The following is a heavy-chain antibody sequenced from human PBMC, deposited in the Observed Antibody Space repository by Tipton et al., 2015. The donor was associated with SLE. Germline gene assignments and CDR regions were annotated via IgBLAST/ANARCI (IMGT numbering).Heavy chain of an antibody. Sequence: QLVQSGAEVKKPGASVKISCKTSGFTFTNYAINWVRQAPGQGLEWMGWINTNSGNPTHAQGFTGRFVFSFDTSVSTTYLQINDLRTDDTAIYYCARGARGDYWGQGTLITVSS. CDR1: GFTFTNYA. J-gene: IGHJ4*02. V-gene: IGHV7-4-1*02. D-gene: IGHD3-10*01. CDR2: INTNSGNP. CDR3: ARGARGDY.